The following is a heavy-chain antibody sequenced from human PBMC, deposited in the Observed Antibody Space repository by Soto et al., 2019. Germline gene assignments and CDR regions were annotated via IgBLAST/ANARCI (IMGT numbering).Heavy chain of an antibody. V-gene: IGHV3-30*03. Sequence: GGSLRLSCAASTLTVSLYGIQWVRQAPGKGLDWVAFISNDGVTQYYADSVKGRFSISRDNSMNTVDLHMNSLRAEDTAIYYCARDIWSGNYNWFDSWGQVPPVTVSS. CDR1: TLTVSLYG. D-gene: IGHD3-3*01. CDR3: ARDIWSGNYNWFDS. CDR2: ISNDGVTQ. J-gene: IGHJ5*01.